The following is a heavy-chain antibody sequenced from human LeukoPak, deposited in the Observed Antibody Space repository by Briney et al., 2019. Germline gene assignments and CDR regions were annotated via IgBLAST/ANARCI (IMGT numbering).Heavy chain of an antibody. Sequence: SETLSLTCTVSGGSVSSYYWGWIRQPPGKGLEWIGSIYYSGSTYYNPSLKSRVTISVDTSKNQFSLKLTSVTAADTAVYYCARQEGEVADYWGQGTLVTVSS. CDR1: GGSVSSYY. D-gene: IGHD5-12*01. J-gene: IGHJ4*02. CDR2: IYYSGST. V-gene: IGHV4-39*01. CDR3: ARQEGEVADY.